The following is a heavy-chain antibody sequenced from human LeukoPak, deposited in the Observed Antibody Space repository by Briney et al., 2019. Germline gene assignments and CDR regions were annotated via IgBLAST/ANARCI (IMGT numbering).Heavy chain of an antibody. J-gene: IGHJ4*02. CDR2: ISSSGSTI. V-gene: IGHV3-11*01. CDR1: GFTFSDYY. Sequence: PGGSLRLSCAASGFTFSDYYMSWIRQAPGKGLEWVSYISSSGSTIYYADSVKGRFTISRDNAKNSLYLQMNSLRAEDTAVYYCARVPNYYDSSGYYYYFDYWGQGTLVTVSS. D-gene: IGHD3-22*01. CDR3: ARVPNYYDSSGYYYYFDY.